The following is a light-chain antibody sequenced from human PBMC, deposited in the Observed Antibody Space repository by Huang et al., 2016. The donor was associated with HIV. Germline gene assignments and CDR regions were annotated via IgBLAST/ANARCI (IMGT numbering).Light chain of an antibody. CDR1: QGISNY. V-gene: IGKV1-8*01. Sequence: AIQITQSPSSLSASTGDRVTITCRASQGISNYLAWYHQKPGKAPKLLIYGASALQSGVPSRCSGSGSGANFTLTISCLQSEDFASYFCQQYYTFPRTFGGGTRVEIK. CDR3: QQYYTFPRT. CDR2: GAS. J-gene: IGKJ4*01.